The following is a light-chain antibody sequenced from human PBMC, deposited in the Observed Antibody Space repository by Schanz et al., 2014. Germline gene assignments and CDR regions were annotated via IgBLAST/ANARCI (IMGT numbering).Light chain of an antibody. CDR2: DDS. CDR1: NIGGRS. V-gene: IGLV3-21*03. J-gene: IGLJ2*01. Sequence: SSELTQPPSVSVAPGKTARITCGGNNIGGRSVHWYQQKPGQAPVLVVHDDSDRPSGIPERFSGSNSGNTATLTITRVEAGDEADYYCQVWDSSSDHPVVFGGGTQLTVL. CDR3: QVWDSSSDHPVV.